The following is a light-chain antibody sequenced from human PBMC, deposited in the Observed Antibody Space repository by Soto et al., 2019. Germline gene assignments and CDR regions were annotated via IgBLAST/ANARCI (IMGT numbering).Light chain of an antibody. J-gene: IGKJ1*01. Sequence: VHMTHSPSTLSASVLYRVAITFRASQIISFWLAWYQQKPGKAPKLLIYQASSLESGVPSRFSGSGSGTEFTLTISSLQPDDFATYYCQQYSTFSTFGQGTKVDIK. V-gene: IGKV1-5*03. CDR3: QQYSTFST. CDR2: QAS. CDR1: QIISFW.